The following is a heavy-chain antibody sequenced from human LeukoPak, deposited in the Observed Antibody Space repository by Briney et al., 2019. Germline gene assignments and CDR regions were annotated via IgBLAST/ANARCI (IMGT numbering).Heavy chain of an antibody. V-gene: IGHV4-38-2*02. CDR2: IYESGST. Sequence: SETLSLTCTVSGYSISSGYYWGWIRQPPGQGLEWIGSIYESGSTYYNPSLKSRVTISVDTSKNQFSLKLSSVTAADTAVYYCARHRRDYYGSGRMYYFDYWGQGTLVTVSS. CDR3: ARHRRDYYGSGRMYYFDY. D-gene: IGHD3-10*01. CDR1: GYSISSGYY. J-gene: IGHJ4*02.